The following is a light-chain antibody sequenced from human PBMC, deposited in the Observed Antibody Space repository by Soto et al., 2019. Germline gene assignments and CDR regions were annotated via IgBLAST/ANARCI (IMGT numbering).Light chain of an antibody. CDR1: HSVSSNY. CDR3: QQYGLSPT. CDR2: DVS. Sequence: EIVLTQSPGTLSLSPGERATLSCRSSHSVSSNYLAWYQQKPGQAPRLLIYDVSSRATGLPDRFSGSGSGTDFTLTISRLEPVDFSVYYCQQYGLSPTFGQGTKVEIK. J-gene: IGKJ1*01. V-gene: IGKV3-20*01.